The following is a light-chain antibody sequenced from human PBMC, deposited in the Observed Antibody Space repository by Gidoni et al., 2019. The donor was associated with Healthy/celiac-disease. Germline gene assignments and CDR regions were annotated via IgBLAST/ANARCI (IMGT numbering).Light chain of an antibody. CDR2: DAS. CDR1: QDISNY. CDR3: QQYDNLA. Sequence: DIQMTQSPSSLSASVGDRVTITCQASQDISNYLNWYQQKPGKAPKLLIYDASNLETGGPSRFSGSGSGTDFTFTISSLQPEDIATYYCQQYDNLAFXVXTKVEIK. J-gene: IGKJ4*01. V-gene: IGKV1-33*01.